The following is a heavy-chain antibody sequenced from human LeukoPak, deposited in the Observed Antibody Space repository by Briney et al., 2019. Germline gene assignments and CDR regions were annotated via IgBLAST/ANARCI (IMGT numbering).Heavy chain of an antibody. V-gene: IGHV4-59*12. J-gene: IGHJ4*02. Sequence: SETLSLTCTVSGGSISSYYWSWIRQPPGKGLEWIGYIYHSGSTYYNPSLKSRVTISVDRSKNQFSLKLSSVTAADTAVYYCARDPLRVAGTVWGQGTLVTVSS. D-gene: IGHD6-19*01. CDR3: ARDPLRVAGTV. CDR2: IYHSGST. CDR1: GGSISSYY.